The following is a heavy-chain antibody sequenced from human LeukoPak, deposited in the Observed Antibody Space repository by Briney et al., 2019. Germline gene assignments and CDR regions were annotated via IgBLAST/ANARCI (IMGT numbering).Heavy chain of an antibody. J-gene: IGHJ4*02. CDR1: GFTFSSYG. CDR3: AKDHVSAIVVVTATHFDY. CDR2: ISGSGGST. Sequence: PGGSLRLSCAASGFTFSSYGMSWVRQAPGKGLEWVSAISGSGGSTYYADSVKGRFTISRDNSKNTLYLQMNSLRAEDTAVYYCAKDHVSAIVVVTATHFDYWGQGTLVTVSS. V-gene: IGHV3-23*01. D-gene: IGHD2-21*02.